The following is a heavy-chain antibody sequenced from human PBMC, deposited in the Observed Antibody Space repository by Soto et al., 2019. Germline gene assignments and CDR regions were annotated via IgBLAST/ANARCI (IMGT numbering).Heavy chain of an antibody. J-gene: IGHJ4*02. CDR3: ARRYAPRYSSGNNHFDL. CDR1: SVSIFSNSYY. D-gene: IGHD2-15*01. V-gene: IGHV4-39*01. Sequence: SETLSLTCTVSSVSIFSNSYYWGWIRQAPGKGLEWIATINHSGSTYHNPSLKSRVTISVDTSKNQFSLNLSSVTAADTAVYYCARRYAPRYSSGNNHFDLWGQGTLVTVSS. CDR2: INHSGST.